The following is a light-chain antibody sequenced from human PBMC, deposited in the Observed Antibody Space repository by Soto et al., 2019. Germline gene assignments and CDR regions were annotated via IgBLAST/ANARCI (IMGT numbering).Light chain of an antibody. Sequence: QKTEAPYGRCVFEGNRVPHPCWASQSISSWLAWYQQQPGKDPTILLYDASSLESGVPSRFSGSGSGTEFTLTISSLQHAEFAVYYCQQDYQWLSYTFGQRAKVDI. J-gene: IGKJ2*01. CDR2: DAS. V-gene: IGKV1-5*01. CDR1: QSISSW. CDR3: QQDYQWLSYT.